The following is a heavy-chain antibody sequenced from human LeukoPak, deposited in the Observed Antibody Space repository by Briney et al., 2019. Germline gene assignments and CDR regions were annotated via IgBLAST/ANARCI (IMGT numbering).Heavy chain of an antibody. CDR3: AKAVNQWARYNWFDP. J-gene: IGHJ5*02. CDR2: IRYDGSNK. Sequence: GGSLRLSCGASGFTFSSYGMHWVRQAPGKGLEWVAFIRYDGSNKYYADSVKGRFTISRDNSKNTLYLQMNSLRAEDTAVYYCAKAVNQWARYNWFDPWGQGTLVTVSS. V-gene: IGHV3-30*02. D-gene: IGHD1-26*01. CDR1: GFTFSSYG.